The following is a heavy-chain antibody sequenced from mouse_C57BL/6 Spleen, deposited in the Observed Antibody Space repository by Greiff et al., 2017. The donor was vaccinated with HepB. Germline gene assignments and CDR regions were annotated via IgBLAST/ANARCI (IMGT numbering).Heavy chain of an antibody. CDR1: GFTFSDYG. CDR2: ISSGSSTI. D-gene: IGHD2-4*01. V-gene: IGHV5-17*01. Sequence: EVKVEESGGGLVKPGGSLKLSCAASGFTFSDYGMHWVRQAPEKGLEWVAYISSGSSTIYYADTVKGRFTISRDNAKNTLFLQMTSLRSEDTAMYYCARGGFRLRTYYFDYWGQGTTLTVSS. CDR3: ARGGFRLRTYYFDY. J-gene: IGHJ2*01.